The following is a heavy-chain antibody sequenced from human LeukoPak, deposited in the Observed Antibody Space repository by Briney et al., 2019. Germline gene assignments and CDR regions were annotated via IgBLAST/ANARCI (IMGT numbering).Heavy chain of an antibody. CDR3: ARGNRDSSGFYYYYGMDV. CDR2: ISWDSKNI. CDR1: GFTFDDYA. Sequence: PGGSLRLSCAASGFTFDDYAMFWVRQAPGKGLEWVSGISWDSKNIGYAASVKGRFTISRDNAKNSLYLQLSSLRAEDTAFYYCARGNRDSSGFYYYYGMDVWGQGTTVTVS. J-gene: IGHJ6*02. V-gene: IGHV3-9*01. D-gene: IGHD6-19*01.